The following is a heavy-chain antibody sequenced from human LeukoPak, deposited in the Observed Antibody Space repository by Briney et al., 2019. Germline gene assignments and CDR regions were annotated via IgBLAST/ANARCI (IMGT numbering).Heavy chain of an antibody. Sequence: SETLSLTCTVSGGSISSSSYYWGWIRQPPGKGLEWIGSIHYSGSTYYTPSLKSRVTISVDTSKNQFSLKLSSVTAADTAVYYCARRRDGYNEDFFDYWGQGTLVTVSS. D-gene: IGHD5-24*01. CDR2: IHYSGST. CDR1: GGSISSSSYY. J-gene: IGHJ4*02. V-gene: IGHV4-39*01. CDR3: ARRRDGYNEDFFDY.